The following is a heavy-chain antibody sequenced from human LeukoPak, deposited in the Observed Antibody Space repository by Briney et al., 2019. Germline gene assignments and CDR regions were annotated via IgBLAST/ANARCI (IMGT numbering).Heavy chain of an antibody. CDR3: ARRNTGVVAGLDC. Sequence: ASVKVSCKASGYTFTSYDINWVRQATRQGLEWMGWMNPNSGNTGYAQKFQGRVTMTRSTSISTAYMELSSLRSEDTAVYYCARRNTGVVAGLDCWGQGTLVTVSS. CDR1: GYTFTSYD. D-gene: IGHD5-18*01. V-gene: IGHV1-8*01. J-gene: IGHJ4*02. CDR2: MNPNSGNT.